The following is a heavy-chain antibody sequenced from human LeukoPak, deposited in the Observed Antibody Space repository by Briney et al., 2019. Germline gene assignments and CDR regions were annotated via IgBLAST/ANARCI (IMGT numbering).Heavy chain of an antibody. CDR2: ISSSGSSI. Sequence: GGSLRLSCAASGFTFSSYEMNWVRQAPGEGLEWVLYISSSGSSIYYADSVKGRFTISRDNAKNSLYLQMNSLRAEDTAVYYCAELGITMIGGVWGKGTTVTISS. CDR1: GFTFSSYE. CDR3: AELGITMIGGV. V-gene: IGHV3-48*03. D-gene: IGHD3-10*02. J-gene: IGHJ6*04.